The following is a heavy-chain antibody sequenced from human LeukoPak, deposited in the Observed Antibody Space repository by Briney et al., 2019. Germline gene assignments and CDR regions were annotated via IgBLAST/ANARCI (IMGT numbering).Heavy chain of an antibody. V-gene: IGHV3-30-3*01. Sequence: PGGSLRLSWAASGFTFSSYAMHWVRQAQGKGLEWVAVISYEGSNKYYADSVKGRFTISRDNSKNTLYLQMNSLRAEDTAVYYCAKETYDSSGYYPVDYGMDVWGQGTTVTVSS. J-gene: IGHJ6*02. CDR2: ISYEGSNK. CDR3: AKETYDSSGYYPVDYGMDV. D-gene: IGHD3-22*01. CDR1: GFTFSSYA.